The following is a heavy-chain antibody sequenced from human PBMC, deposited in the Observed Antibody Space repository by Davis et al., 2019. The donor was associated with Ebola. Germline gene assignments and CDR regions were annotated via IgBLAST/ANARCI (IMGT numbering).Heavy chain of an antibody. CDR2: MNPNSGNT. CDR1: GYTFTSYD. CDR3: ARSAGYSSGWYQDDY. Sequence: AASVKVSCKASGYTFTSYDINWVRQATGQGPEWMGWMNPNSGNTGYARRFQGRVTMTRDTSITTAYMELSSLRSEDTAVYYCARSAGYSSGWYQDDYWGQGTLVTVSS. D-gene: IGHD6-19*01. J-gene: IGHJ4*02. V-gene: IGHV1-8*01.